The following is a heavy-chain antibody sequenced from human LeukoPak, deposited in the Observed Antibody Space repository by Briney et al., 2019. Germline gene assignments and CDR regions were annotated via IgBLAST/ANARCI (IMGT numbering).Heavy chain of an antibody. V-gene: IGHV3-23*01. CDR1: GFTFSSYA. J-gene: IGHJ4*02. Sequence: GGSLRLSCAASGFTFSSYAISWVRQAPGKGLEWVSAISGSGGSTYYADSVKDLYTISRDNSKNTLYLQMNSLRGEDTAGYDCANGPHPRGYSGYDDYWGQGTLVTVSS. CDR2: ISGSGGST. CDR3: ANGPHPRGYSGYDDY. D-gene: IGHD5-12*01.